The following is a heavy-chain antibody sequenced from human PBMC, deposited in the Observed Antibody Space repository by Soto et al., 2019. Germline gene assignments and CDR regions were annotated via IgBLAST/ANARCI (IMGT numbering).Heavy chain of an antibody. D-gene: IGHD3-10*01. CDR2: INPNSGGT. V-gene: IGHV1-2*02. CDR1: GYTFTGYY. J-gene: IGHJ4*02. CDR3: ARDQYYYGSGSYQPYEY. Sequence: QVQLVQSGAEVKKPGASVKVSCKASGYTFTGYYMHWVRQAPGQGLEWMGWINPNSGGTNYAQKFQGRVTMTRETSIRTADMELSRLRSDDMAVYYCARDQYYYGSGSYQPYEYWGQGTLVTVSS.